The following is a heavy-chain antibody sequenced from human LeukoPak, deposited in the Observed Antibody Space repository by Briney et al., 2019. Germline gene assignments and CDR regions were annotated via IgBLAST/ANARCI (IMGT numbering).Heavy chain of an antibody. D-gene: IGHD2-21*01. CDR2: IYYSGST. Sequence: KPSETLSLTCTVSGGSINSYYWSWIRQPPGKELEWIGYIYYSGSTNYNPSLKSRVTISVDTSKNQFSLILNSVTAADTAVYYCARYSNAYAGARWFDHWGQGTLVTVSS. CDR3: ARYSNAYAGARWFDH. J-gene: IGHJ5*02. CDR1: GGSINSYY. V-gene: IGHV4-59*13.